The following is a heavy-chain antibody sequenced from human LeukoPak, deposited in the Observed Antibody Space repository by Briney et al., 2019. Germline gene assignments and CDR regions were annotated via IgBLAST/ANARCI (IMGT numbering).Heavy chain of an antibody. Sequence: SETLSLTCTVSGGSISSYYWSWIRQPPGKGLEWIGYIYYSGSTNYNPSLKSRVTISVDTSKNQFSLKLSSVTAADTAVYYCARYKSGSYYAPFDYWGQGTLVTVSS. CDR2: IYYSGST. CDR1: GGSISSYY. D-gene: IGHD3-10*01. J-gene: IGHJ4*02. CDR3: ARYKSGSYYAPFDY. V-gene: IGHV4-59*08.